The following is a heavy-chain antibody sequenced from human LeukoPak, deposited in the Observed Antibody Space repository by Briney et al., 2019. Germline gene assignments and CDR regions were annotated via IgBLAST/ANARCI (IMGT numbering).Heavy chain of an antibody. Sequence: PGGTLRLSCAASGFTFGSYGMNWVRQAPGKGLEWVSSISSRSDHIFYADSLKGRSPISRDNAKNSLFLQMNSLRADDTAVYYCASDGGDQPNKNLHYWGQGTLVTVSS. D-gene: IGHD4-17*01. CDR3: ASDGGDQPNKNLHY. CDR2: ISSRSDHI. J-gene: IGHJ4*02. V-gene: IGHV3-21*01. CDR1: GFTFGSYG.